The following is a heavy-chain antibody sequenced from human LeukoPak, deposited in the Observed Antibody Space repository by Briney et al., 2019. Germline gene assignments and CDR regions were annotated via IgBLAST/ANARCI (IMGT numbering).Heavy chain of an antibody. J-gene: IGHJ6*03. D-gene: IGHD3-10*01. Sequence: GGSLRLSCAAYGFTVSSNYMGWVRQDPGKGLEYVSAISSNGGSTYYANSVKGRFTISRDNSKNTLYLQMGSLRAEDMAVYYCARDRPPRGGSGSLYYYYMDVWGKGTTVTVSS. CDR1: GFTVSSNY. CDR2: ISSNGGST. V-gene: IGHV3-64*01. CDR3: ARDRPPRGGSGSLYYYYMDV.